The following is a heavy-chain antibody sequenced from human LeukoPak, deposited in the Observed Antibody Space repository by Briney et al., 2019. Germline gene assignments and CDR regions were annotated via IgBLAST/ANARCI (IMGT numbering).Heavy chain of an antibody. J-gene: IGHJ6*02. CDR2: ISYDRSNK. Sequence: GGSLRLSCAASGFTFSSYALHWVRQAPGKGLEWVALISYDRSNKHYADSVKGRFTTSRDNSKNTLYLEMNSLRAEDTAVYYCARDKGRGRPTPGDYYGMDVWGQGTTVTVSS. D-gene: IGHD4-17*01. V-gene: IGHV3-30-3*01. CDR1: GFTFSSYA. CDR3: ARDKGRGRPTPGDYYGMDV.